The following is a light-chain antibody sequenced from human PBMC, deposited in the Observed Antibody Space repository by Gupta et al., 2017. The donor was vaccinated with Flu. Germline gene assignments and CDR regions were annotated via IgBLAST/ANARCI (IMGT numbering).Light chain of an antibody. CDR3: QRHGGSPPLT. CDR2: GVS. CDR1: QNIDNNY. Sequence: IVLTQFPGTLSLSPGESATLACRASQNIDNNYLAWYRHNPGQAPRLLILGVSNRATGIPVRSSAGGSGTGLALTISIRELEDFAVYYCQRHGGSPPLTFGRGTRLEIK. J-gene: IGKJ4*01. V-gene: IGKV3-20*01.